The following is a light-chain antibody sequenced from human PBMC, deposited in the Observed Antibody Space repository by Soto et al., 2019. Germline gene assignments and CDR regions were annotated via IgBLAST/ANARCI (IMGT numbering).Light chain of an antibody. CDR3: QSYDSSLSGPV. CDR2: GNN. CDR1: RSNIGAGND. V-gene: IGLV1-40*01. Sequence: QSVLTQPPSVSGAPGQRVTISCTGSRSNIGAGNDVHWYQQRPGTAPKLLIYGNNNRPSGVPDRFSGSKSGTSASLAITGLQAEDEADYYCQSYDSSLSGPVFGGGTKLTVL. J-gene: IGLJ2*01.